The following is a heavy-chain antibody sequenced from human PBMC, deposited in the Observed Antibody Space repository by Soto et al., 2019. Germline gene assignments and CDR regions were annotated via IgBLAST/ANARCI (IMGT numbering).Heavy chain of an antibody. V-gene: IGHV1-3*01. CDR2: INAGNGNT. J-gene: IGHJ4*02. Sequence: QVQLVQSGAEVKKPGASVKVSCKASGYTFTSYAMHWVRQAPGQRLEWMGWINAGNGNTKYSQKFQGRVTITRDTSASTAYMELSSLRSEDTAVYYCARDRVTARIYYFDYWGQGTLVTVSS. D-gene: IGHD2-21*02. CDR3: ARDRVTARIYYFDY. CDR1: GYTFTSYA.